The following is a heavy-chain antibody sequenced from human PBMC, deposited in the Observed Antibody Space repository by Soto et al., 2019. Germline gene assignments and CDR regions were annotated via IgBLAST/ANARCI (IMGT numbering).Heavy chain of an antibody. CDR3: AREVYNSRKNDY. Sequence: PSETLSLTCAVYGGSFSGYYWSWIRQPPGKGLEWIGEINHSGSTNYNPSLESRVTISVDTSKNQVVLTVTDMDPVDTATYYCAREVYNSRKNDYWGQGALVTVSS. D-gene: IGHD6-13*01. J-gene: IGHJ4*02. V-gene: IGHV4-34*01. CDR2: INHSGST. CDR1: GGSFSGYY.